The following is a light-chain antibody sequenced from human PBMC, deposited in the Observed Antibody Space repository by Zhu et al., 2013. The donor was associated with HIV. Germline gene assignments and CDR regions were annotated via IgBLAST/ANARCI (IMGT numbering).Light chain of an antibody. CDR1: SSNIGSNY. Sequence: QSVLTQPPSASGTPGQRVTISCSGSSSNIGSNYVYWYQQLPGTAPKLLIYRNNQRPSGVPDRFSGSKSGTSASLAISGLRSEDEADYYCATWDDSLSGVIFAGGTNLTVL. V-gene: IGLV1-47*01. CDR2: RNN. CDR3: ATWDDSLSGVI. J-gene: IGLJ2*01.